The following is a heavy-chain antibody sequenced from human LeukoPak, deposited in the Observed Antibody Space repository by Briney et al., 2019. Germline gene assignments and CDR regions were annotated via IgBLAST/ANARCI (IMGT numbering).Heavy chain of an antibody. Sequence: TGGSLRLSCAASGFTFSSYAMSWVRRAPHKGLEWVSRISGSGGVTYYADSVKGRFTISRDNSKNKLYLEMNSLRAEDTAIYYCAKGSGWLQKYHYYMDVWGKGTTVTGSS. J-gene: IGHJ6*03. CDR3: AKGSGWLQKYHYYMDV. CDR1: GFTFSSYA. D-gene: IGHD6-19*01. V-gene: IGHV3-23*01. CDR2: ISGSGGVT.